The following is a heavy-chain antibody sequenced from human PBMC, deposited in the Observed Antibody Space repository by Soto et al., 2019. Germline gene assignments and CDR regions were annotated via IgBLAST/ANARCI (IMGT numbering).Heavy chain of an antibody. D-gene: IGHD1-26*01. Sequence: ASVKVSCKASGYTFTGYYMHWVRQAPGQGLEWMGWINPNSGGTNYAQKFQGWVTMTRDTSISTAYMELSRLRSDDTAVYYCARQVGATGEVFDIWGQGTMVTVSS. CDR3: ARQVGATGEVFDI. J-gene: IGHJ3*02. CDR2: INPNSGGT. V-gene: IGHV1-2*04. CDR1: GYTFTGYY.